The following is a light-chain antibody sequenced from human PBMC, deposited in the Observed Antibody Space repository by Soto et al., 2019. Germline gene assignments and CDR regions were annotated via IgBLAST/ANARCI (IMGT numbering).Light chain of an antibody. J-gene: IGLJ1*01. V-gene: IGLV2-14*01. Sequence: QSALTQPASVSGSPGQSITISCTGTSSDVGGYNYVSWYQQHPGKAPKLMIYDVSNRPSGVSNRFSGSKSGNTASLTISGLQAEYEADYYCSSYTSSSTLDVFGTGTKVTVL. CDR3: SSYTSSSTLDV. CDR2: DVS. CDR1: SSDVGGYNY.